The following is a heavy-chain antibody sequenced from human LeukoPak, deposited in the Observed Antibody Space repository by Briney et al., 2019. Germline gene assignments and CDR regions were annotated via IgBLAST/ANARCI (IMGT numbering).Heavy chain of an antibody. J-gene: IGHJ4*02. D-gene: IGHD5-18*01. CDR3: ARGQGYRNGRRFDC. CDR2: ISSSGSTI. CDR1: GFTFSSYE. Sequence: QPGGSLRLSCAASGFTFSSYEMNWVRQAPGKGLEWVSYISSSGSTIYYADSVKGRFTISRDNAKNSLYLQMNSLRAEDTAVYYCARGQGYRNGRRFDCWGQGTLVTVSS. V-gene: IGHV3-48*03.